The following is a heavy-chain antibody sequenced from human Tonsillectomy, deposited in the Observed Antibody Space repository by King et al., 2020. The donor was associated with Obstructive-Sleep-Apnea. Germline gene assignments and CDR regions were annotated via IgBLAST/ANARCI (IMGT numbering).Heavy chain of an antibody. CDR2: ISVYNGNI. CDR1: GYTFSYYG. V-gene: IGHV1-18*04. D-gene: IGHD3-16*01. CDR3: ARVGDRLYLRLDY. Sequence: VQLVESGAEVKKPGASVKVSCKTSGYTFSYYGVSWVRQAPGQGLEWMGWISVYNGNIKYAQKLQGRVTMTTDTSTSTAYMELRSLRSDDTAVYYCARVGDRLYLRLDYWGQGTLVTVSS. J-gene: IGHJ4*02.